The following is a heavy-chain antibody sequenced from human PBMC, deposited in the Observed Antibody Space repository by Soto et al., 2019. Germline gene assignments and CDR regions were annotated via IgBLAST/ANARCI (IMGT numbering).Heavy chain of an antibody. V-gene: IGHV4-59*01. Sequence: SETLSLTCTVSGGSISSYYWSWIRQPPGKGLEWIGYIYYSGSTNYNPSLKSRVTISVDTSKNQFSLKLSSVTAADTAVYYCASTPAAPYYYYYMDVWGKGTTVTVSS. J-gene: IGHJ6*03. CDR3: ASTPAAPYYYYYMDV. CDR1: GGSISSYY. CDR2: IYYSGST. D-gene: IGHD2-2*01.